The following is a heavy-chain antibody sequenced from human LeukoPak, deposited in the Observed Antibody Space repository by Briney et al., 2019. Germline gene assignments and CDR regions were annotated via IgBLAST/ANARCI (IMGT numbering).Heavy chain of an antibody. Sequence: GGSLRLSCAASGFTFSDYSMNWVPQTPSKGLEWVSCISGSGSYIYYADSVKGRFTISRDNAKNSLNLQVNSLRAEDTAVYYCVRERYHGSGAPKFDFWGQGTLVTVSS. J-gene: IGHJ4*02. CDR1: GFTFSDYS. V-gene: IGHV3-21*01. D-gene: IGHD3-10*01. CDR2: ISGSGSYI. CDR3: VRERYHGSGAPKFDF.